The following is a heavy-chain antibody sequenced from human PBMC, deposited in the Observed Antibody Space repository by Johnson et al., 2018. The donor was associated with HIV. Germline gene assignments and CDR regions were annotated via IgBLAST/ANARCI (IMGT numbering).Heavy chain of an antibody. V-gene: IGHV3-43D*04. D-gene: IGHD6-13*01. J-gene: IGHJ3*02. CDR2: ISWDGGSP. Sequence: VQLVESGGVVVQPGGSLRLSCASSAFTFDDYAMHWVRPAPGKGLAWVSLISWDGGSPYYADSVKGRFTISRDNSKNTLYLQMNSLRAEDTAVYYCAKEEGIAAAGGAFDIWGQGTMVTVSS. CDR3: AKEEGIAAAGGAFDI. CDR1: AFTFDDYA.